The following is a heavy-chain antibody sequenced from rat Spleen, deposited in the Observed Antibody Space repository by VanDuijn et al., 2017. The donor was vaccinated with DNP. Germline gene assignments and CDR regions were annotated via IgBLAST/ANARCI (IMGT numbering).Heavy chain of an antibody. CDR3: ASLWTLAY. V-gene: IGHV5-25*01. D-gene: IGHD1-3*01. CDR2: ISPSGGST. J-gene: IGHJ2*01. CDR1: GFTFSDYN. Sequence: EVQLVESGGGLVQPGRSLKLSCAASGFTFSDYNMAWVRQAPTKGLEWVASISPSGGSTYYPDSVKVRFTISRDNAKSTQYLQMDSLRSEDTATYYCASLWTLAYWGQGVMVTVSS.